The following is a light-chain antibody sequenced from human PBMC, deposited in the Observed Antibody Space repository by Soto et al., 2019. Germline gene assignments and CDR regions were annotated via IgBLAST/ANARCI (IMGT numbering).Light chain of an antibody. V-gene: IGKV3-15*01. J-gene: IGKJ1*01. CDR1: PSVSSS. Sequence: EIFVTQFPAHLSVSSGERVPLPCWGSPSVSSSLAWYQQRPGQAPRLLIYDTSTRAAGIAARFSGSGSGTEFTLTISSLQSEDSAVYYCQQYVHWPPGAFGQGTKVDIK. CDR3: QQYVHWPPGA. CDR2: DTS.